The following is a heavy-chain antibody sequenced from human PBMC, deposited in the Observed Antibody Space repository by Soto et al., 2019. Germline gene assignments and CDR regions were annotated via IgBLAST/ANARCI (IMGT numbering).Heavy chain of an antibody. D-gene: IGHD2-15*01. Sequence: PGESLKISCKGSGYSFTSYWIGWVRQMPGKGLEWMGIIYPGDSDTRYSPSFQGQVTISADKSISTAYLQWSSLKASDTAMYYCARLVVVAASLTSGLDYWGQGTLVTVSS. V-gene: IGHV5-51*01. CDR2: IYPGDSDT. CDR1: GYSFTSYW. J-gene: IGHJ4*02. CDR3: ARLVVVAASLTSGLDY.